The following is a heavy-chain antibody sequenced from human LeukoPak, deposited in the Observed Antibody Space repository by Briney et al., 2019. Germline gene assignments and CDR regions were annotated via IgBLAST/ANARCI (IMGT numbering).Heavy chain of an antibody. V-gene: IGHV1-3*04. CDR3: ARSEYDLQGSSARWPDY. D-gene: IGHD2/OR15-2a*01. Sequence: ASVKVSCKASGYSFTNYAFHWVRQAPGQSLEWMGWIHTGNGFTRYSQKFQGRVTITRDTSASTAYMELSSLGSEDTAVYYCARSEYDLQGSSARWPDYWGQGALVTVSS. CDR1: GYSFTNYA. J-gene: IGHJ4*02. CDR2: IHTGNGFT.